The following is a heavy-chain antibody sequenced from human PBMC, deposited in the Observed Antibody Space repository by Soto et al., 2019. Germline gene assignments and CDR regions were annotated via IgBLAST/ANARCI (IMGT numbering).Heavy chain of an antibody. J-gene: IGHJ4*02. CDR2: INHSGST. CDR1: GGSFSGYY. D-gene: IGHD3-9*01. Sequence: SETLSLTCAVYGGSFSGYYCSWIRQPPGKGLEWIGEINHSGSTNYNPSLKSRVTISVDTSKNQFSLKLSSVTAADTAVYYCARVTQNYDILTGSPYYFDYWGQGTLVTVSS. V-gene: IGHV4-34*01. CDR3: ARVTQNYDILTGSPYYFDY.